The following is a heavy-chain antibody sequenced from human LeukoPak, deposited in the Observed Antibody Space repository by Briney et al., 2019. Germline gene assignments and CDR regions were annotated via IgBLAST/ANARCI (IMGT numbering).Heavy chain of an antibody. CDR2: INGRGDDT. CDR1: SGFA. CDR3: AKGIRSSSSFFDS. J-gene: IGHJ4*01. D-gene: IGHD6-19*01. Sequence: GGSLTLSCAAFSGFAMSWVRQALGRGLEWVSAINGRGDDTYYPDSVKGRFTISRDNSNNTLYLQMNSLRAVDTAVYYCAKGIRSSSSFFDSWGQGILVTVSS. V-gene: IGHV3-23*01.